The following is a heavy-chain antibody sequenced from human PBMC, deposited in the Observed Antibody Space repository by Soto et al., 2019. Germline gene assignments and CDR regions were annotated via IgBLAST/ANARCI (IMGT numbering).Heavy chain of an antibody. V-gene: IGHV4-59*08. J-gene: IGHJ4*02. D-gene: IGHD1-26*01. CDR1: GGSLNPCA. CDR2: ISYSGHT. Sequence: PEARSLTNSVSGGSLNPCAYIVGRPLPGKGLEWIAYISYSGHTHYSPSLESRATISVDTSKNQFSLKLTSMTAADTAVYYCARQKAMGATFFHSWGQGALVTVS. CDR3: ARQKAMGATFFHS.